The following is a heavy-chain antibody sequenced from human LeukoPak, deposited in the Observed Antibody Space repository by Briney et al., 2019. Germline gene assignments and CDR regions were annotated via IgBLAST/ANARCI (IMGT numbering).Heavy chain of an antibody. Sequence: VASVKVSCKASGGTFSSYAISWVRQAPGQGLEWMGGIIPIFGTANYAQKFQGRVTITADKSTSTAYMELSSLRSEDTAVYYCARVASGGAVSHMDVWGKGTTVTVSS. J-gene: IGHJ6*03. CDR3: ARVASGGAVSHMDV. V-gene: IGHV1-69*06. CDR2: IIPIFGTA. CDR1: GGTFSSYA. D-gene: IGHD6-19*01.